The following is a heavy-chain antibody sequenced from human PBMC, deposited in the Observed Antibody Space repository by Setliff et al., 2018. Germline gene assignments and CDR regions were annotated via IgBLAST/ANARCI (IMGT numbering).Heavy chain of an antibody. D-gene: IGHD3-3*01. V-gene: IGHV3-30*02. J-gene: IGHJ6*04. CDR2: IQYDGSDK. CDR3: ARSYNFWSGPALDV. Sequence: PGGSLRLSCAASGFLFSSYGMSWVRQAPGKGLEWVAFIQYDGSDKYYEDSVKGRFTISRDNAQNSLYLQMNSLRAEDTAVYYCARSYNFWSGPALDVWGKGTTVTVSS. CDR1: GFLFSSYG.